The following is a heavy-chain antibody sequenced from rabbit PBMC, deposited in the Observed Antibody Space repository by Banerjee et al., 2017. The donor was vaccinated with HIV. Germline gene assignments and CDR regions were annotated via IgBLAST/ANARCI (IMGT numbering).Heavy chain of an antibody. J-gene: IGHJ4*01. Sequence: EESGGDLVKPEGSLALTCTASGFSFSSSYWICWVRQAPGKGLEWIACIYNGDGSTYYASWAKGRFTISKTSSTTVTLQMTSLTAADTATYFCARGTNGGGDGLNLWGPGTLVTVS. CDR1: GFSFSSSYW. V-gene: IGHV1S45*01. CDR2: IYNGDGST. D-gene: IGHD1-1*01. CDR3: ARGTNGGGDGLNL.